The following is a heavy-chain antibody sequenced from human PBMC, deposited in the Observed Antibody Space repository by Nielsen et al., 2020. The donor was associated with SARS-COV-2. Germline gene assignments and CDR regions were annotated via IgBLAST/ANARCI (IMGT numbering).Heavy chain of an antibody. CDR1: GYTFTGYY. CDR2: INPNSGGT. J-gene: IGHJ4*02. CDR3: ARDVNLTGYYSY. V-gene: IGHV1-2*06. D-gene: IGHD3-9*01. Sequence: ASVKVSCKASGYTFTGYYMHWVRQAPGQGLEWMGRINPNSGGTNYAQKFQGRVTMTRDTSISTAYMELSSLRSEDTAVYYCARDVNLTGYYSYWGQGTLVTVSS.